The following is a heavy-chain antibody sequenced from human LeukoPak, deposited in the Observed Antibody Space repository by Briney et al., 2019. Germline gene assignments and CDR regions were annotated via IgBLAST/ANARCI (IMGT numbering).Heavy chain of an antibody. V-gene: IGHV4-34*09. CDR2: MHNSENA. D-gene: IGHD6-25*01. CDR3: ARERGRLVDY. CDR1: GFNFNDYY. J-gene: IGHJ4*02. Sequence: LRLSCAASGFNFNDYYMSWIRQAPGKGLEWLGYMHNSENAAYNPSLKSRVTISVDTSKNQISLKLNSVTAADTAVYYCARERGRLVDYWGQGTLVIVSS.